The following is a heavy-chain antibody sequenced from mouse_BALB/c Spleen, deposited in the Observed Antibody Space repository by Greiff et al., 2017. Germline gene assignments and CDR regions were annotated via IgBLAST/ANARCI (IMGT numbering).Heavy chain of an antibody. V-gene: IGHV1-5*01. D-gene: IGHD4-1*01. CDR2: IYPGNSDT. CDR1: GYTFTSYW. CDR3: TELERGRYYYAMDY. J-gene: IGHJ4*01. Sequence: EVQLQQSGTVLVRPGASLKLSCTASGYTFTSYWMSWVSQWPGQSLEWIGAIYPGNSDTSYNQKFKGQVKLTAVTSTSTAYMELSSLTTEDSAVYYCTELERGRYYYAMDYWGEGTSVTVSS.